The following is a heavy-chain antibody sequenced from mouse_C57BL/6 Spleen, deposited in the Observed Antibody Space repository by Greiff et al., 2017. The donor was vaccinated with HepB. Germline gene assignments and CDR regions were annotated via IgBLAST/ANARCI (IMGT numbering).Heavy chain of an antibody. CDR2: INHAGSST. CDR3: AQIYDCYYGY. D-gene: IGHD2-3*01. V-gene: IGHV5-16*01. J-gene: IGHJ2*01. CDR1: GFTFSDYY. Sequence: EVKVVESEGGLVQPGSSMKLSCTASGFTFSDYYMAWVRQVPEKGLEWVANINHAGSSTYYLNSLKSRVIISRDNAKNIRYLQMSSLTSEDTATYYCAQIYDCYYGYWGQGTTLTVSS.